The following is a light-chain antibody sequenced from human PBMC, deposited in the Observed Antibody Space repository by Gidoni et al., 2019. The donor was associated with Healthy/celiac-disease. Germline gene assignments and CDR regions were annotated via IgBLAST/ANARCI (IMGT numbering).Light chain of an antibody. CDR3: CSYAGSSTSLVV. V-gene: IGLV2-23*01. J-gene: IGLJ2*01. Sequence: QSALTQPASVYGSPGQSITISCTGTSRDVGSYILVSWYQQHPGKAPKLMIYEGSKRPSGVSNRFSGSKSGNTASLTISGLQAEDEADYYCCSYAGSSTSLVVFGGGTKLTVL. CDR1: SRDVGSYIL. CDR2: EGS.